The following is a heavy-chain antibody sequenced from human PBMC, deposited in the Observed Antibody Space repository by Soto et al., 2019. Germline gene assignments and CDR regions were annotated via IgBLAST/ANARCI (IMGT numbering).Heavy chain of an antibody. D-gene: IGHD3-10*01. CDR1: GYTFSGDY. V-gene: IGHV1-2*04. CDR3: ARNGYGSGSYPHYYMDV. J-gene: IGHJ6*03. Sequence: ASVKGSCKASGYTFSGDYMHWVRQAPGQGLEWMGWINPNSGGTNYAQKFQGWVTMTRDTSISTAYMELSRLRSDDTAVYYCARNGYGSGSYPHYYMDVWGKGTTVTVSS. CDR2: INPNSGGT.